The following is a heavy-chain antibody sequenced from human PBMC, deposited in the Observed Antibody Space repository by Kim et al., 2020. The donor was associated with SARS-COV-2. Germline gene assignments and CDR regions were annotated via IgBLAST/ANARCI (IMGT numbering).Heavy chain of an antibody. CDR1: GGTFSSYA. D-gene: IGHD3-9*01. Sequence: SVKVSCKASGGTFSSYAISWVRQAPGQGLEWMGRIIPILGIANYAQKFQGRVTITADKSTSTAYMELSSLRSEDTAVYYCAFVYDILTGYYDYWGQGTLVTVSS. J-gene: IGHJ4*02. CDR2: IIPILGIA. V-gene: IGHV1-69*04. CDR3: AFVYDILTGYYDY.